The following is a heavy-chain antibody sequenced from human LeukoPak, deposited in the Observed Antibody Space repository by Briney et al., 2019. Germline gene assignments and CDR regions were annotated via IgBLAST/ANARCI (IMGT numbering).Heavy chain of an antibody. CDR2: ISGSGGST. D-gene: IGHD5-18*01. J-gene: IGHJ4*02. CDR1: GFTFSTHA. V-gene: IGHV3-23*01. Sequence: GGSLRLSCAASGFTFSTHAMNWVRQAPGKGLEWVSTISGSGGSTNYADSVKGRFTISRDNSKNTPYLQMNSLRAEDTAVYYCAKNQLGYSYGSSYFDYWGQGTLVTVSS. CDR3: AKNQLGYSYGSSYFDY.